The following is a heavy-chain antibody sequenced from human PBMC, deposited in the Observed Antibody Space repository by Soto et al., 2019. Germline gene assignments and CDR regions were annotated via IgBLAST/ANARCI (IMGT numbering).Heavy chain of an antibody. J-gene: IGHJ6*02. CDR1: GFTFSSYS. Sequence: PGGSLRLSCAASGFTFSSYSMNWVRQAPGKGLEWVSSISSSSSYIYYADSVKGRFTISRDNAKNSLYLQMNSLRAEDTAVYYCARSFGAAAGGMDVWGQGTTVTVSS. CDR3: ARSFGAAAGGMDV. V-gene: IGHV3-21*01. D-gene: IGHD6-13*01. CDR2: ISSSSSYI.